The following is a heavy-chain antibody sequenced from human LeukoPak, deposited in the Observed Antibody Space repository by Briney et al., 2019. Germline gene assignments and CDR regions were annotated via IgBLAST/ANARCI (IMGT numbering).Heavy chain of an antibody. Sequence: PGGSLRLSCAASGFTFSSYLMSWVRQAPGRGREWAANIKHDGSEKYYVDSVKGRFTISRDNAKDSLYLQMNSLRAQDTAVYYCARANSLGYWGQGTLVTVSS. CDR2: IKHDGSEK. J-gene: IGHJ4*02. CDR1: GFTFSSYL. CDR3: ARANSLGY. D-gene: IGHD2/OR15-2a*01. V-gene: IGHV3-7*01.